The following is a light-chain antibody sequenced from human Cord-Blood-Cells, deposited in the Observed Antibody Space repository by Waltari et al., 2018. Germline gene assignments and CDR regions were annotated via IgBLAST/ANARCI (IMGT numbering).Light chain of an antibody. V-gene: IGLV1-40*01. J-gene: IGLJ3*02. CDR1: SSNIGAGYD. Sequence: QSVLTQPPSVSGAPGQRVTISCTGSSSNIGAGYDVHWYQQLPGTAPILLSYGNSNRPSGVPDRFSGSKSGTSASLAITGLQAEDEADYYCQSYDSSLSGWVFGGGTKLTVL. CDR2: GNS. CDR3: QSYDSSLSGWV.